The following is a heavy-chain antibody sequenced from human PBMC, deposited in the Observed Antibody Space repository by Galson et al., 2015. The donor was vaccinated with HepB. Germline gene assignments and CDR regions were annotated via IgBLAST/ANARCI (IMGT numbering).Heavy chain of an antibody. CDR1: GGSFSGYY. Sequence: SETLSLTCAVYGGSFSGYYWSWIRQPPGKGLEWIGEINHSGSTNYNPSLKSRVTISVDTSKNQFSLKLSSVTAADTAVYYCARGFGYSYGGYYYYGMDVWGQGTTVTVSS. CDR3: ARGFGYSYGGYYYYGMDV. D-gene: IGHD5-18*01. CDR2: INHSGST. V-gene: IGHV4-34*01. J-gene: IGHJ6*02.